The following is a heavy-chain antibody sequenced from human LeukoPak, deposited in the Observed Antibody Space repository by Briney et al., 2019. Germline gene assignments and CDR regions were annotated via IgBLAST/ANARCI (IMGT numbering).Heavy chain of an antibody. CDR3: AKESGSYRNFDY. Sequence: GGSLRLSCAASGFSFSNYWMTWVRQAPGKGLEWVAKIKQDGSEKYHVDSVKGRFTISRDNSKNTLYLQMNSLRAEDTAVYYCAKESGSYRNFDYWGQGTLVTVSS. D-gene: IGHD1-26*01. CDR2: IKQDGSEK. CDR1: GFSFSNYW. V-gene: IGHV3-7*01. J-gene: IGHJ4*02.